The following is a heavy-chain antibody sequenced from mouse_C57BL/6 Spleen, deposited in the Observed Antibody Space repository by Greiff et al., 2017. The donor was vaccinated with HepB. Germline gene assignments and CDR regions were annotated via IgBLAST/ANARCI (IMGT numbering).Heavy chain of an antibody. V-gene: IGHV1-53*01. Sequence: QVQLQQPGTELVKPGASVKLSCKASGYTFTSYWMHWVKQRPGQGLEWIGNINPSNGGTNYNEKFKSKATLTVDKSSSTAYMQLSSRTSEDSAVYYCACMVTTGLYYFDDWGQGTTLTVSS. CDR1: GYTFTSYW. CDR3: ACMVTTGLYYFDD. J-gene: IGHJ2*01. CDR2: INPSNGGT. D-gene: IGHD2-2*01.